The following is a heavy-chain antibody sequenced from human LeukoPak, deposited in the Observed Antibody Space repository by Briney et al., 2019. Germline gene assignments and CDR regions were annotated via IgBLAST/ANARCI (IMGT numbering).Heavy chain of an antibody. J-gene: IGHJ4*02. Sequence: GESLKISCKCSGFDFTAYGIAWVRQMPGKGLEWMGNIYPGGSNGRYSPSFQGQVTMSADKSITTDYLQWSSLKASDTAMYYCARDFHSAWFGFWGQGSLVTVSS. V-gene: IGHV5-51*01. CDR1: GFDFTAYG. CDR3: ARDFHSAWFGF. CDR2: IYPGGSNG. D-gene: IGHD3-3*01.